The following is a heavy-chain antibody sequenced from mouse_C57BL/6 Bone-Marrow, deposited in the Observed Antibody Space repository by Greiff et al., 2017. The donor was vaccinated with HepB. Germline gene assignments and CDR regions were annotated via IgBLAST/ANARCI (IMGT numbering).Heavy chain of an antibody. CDR3: ARHNYGSSRHWYFDV. V-gene: IGHV2-6-1*01. Sequence: VKLMESGPGLVAPSQSLSITCTVSGFSLTSYGVHWVRQPPGKGLEWLVVIWSDGSTTYNSALKSRLSISKDNSKSQVFLKMNSLQTDDTAMYYCARHNYGSSRHWYFDVWGTGTTVTVSS. CDR2: IWSDGST. CDR1: GFSLTSYG. J-gene: IGHJ1*03. D-gene: IGHD1-1*01.